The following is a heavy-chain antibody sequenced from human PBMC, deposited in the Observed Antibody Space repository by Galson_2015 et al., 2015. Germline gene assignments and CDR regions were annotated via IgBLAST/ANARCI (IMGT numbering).Heavy chain of an antibody. D-gene: IGHD3-10*01. Sequence: SVKVSCKASGYIFSNYAMHWVRQAPGQSLEWMGWINSGNGNTKYSQKFQGRVTITRDASASTAYMELSSLGSEDTAVYYCARNGITMVRGILTTYNWFDPWGQGTLGTVS. V-gene: IGHV1-3*01. CDR1: GYIFSNYA. J-gene: IGHJ5*02. CDR3: ARNGITMVRGILTTYNWFDP. CDR2: INSGNGNT.